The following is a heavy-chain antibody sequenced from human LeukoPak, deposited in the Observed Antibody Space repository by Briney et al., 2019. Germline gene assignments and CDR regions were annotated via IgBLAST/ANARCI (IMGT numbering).Heavy chain of an antibody. Sequence: SETLSLTCTVSGGSISSQYWSWIRQSPGKGLEWIGYIDPTGLTSYNPSLNSRVTVSEDTSKNQFSLKVRSVTTADTAVYFCARQTPYHGNHYFDYWGQGTLVTVSS. J-gene: IGHJ4*02. CDR3: ARQTPYHGNHYFDY. CDR1: GGSISSQY. V-gene: IGHV4-4*09. D-gene: IGHD1-14*01. CDR2: IDPTGLT.